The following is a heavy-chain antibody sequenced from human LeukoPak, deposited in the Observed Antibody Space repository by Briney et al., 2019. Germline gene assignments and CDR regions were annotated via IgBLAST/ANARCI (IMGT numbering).Heavy chain of an antibody. D-gene: IGHD2-15*01. J-gene: IGHJ5*02. CDR3: AKGGYTTWFDP. CDR2: IRSNGGDT. Sequence: GGSLRLSCAASGFTFREFAMSWVRQAPGKGLEWGSNIRSNGGDTYYTDSVKGRFTISRDNSKNTLYPEMNSLSAGDTAVYYCAKGGYTTWFDPWGQGTLVTVSS. CDR1: GFTFREFA. V-gene: IGHV3-23*01.